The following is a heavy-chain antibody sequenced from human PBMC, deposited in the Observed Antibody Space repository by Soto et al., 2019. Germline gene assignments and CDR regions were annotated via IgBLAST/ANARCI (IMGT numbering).Heavy chain of an antibody. CDR3: ARDRWPYYFDY. CDR1: GGSISSYY. V-gene: IGHV4-59*01. CDR2: IYYSGGT. J-gene: IGHJ4*02. Sequence: SETLSLTCTVSGGSISSYYWSWIRQPPGKGLEWIGYIYYSGGTNYNPSLKSRVTISVDTSKNQFSLKLSSVTAADTAVYYCARDRWPYYFDYWGQGTLVTVSS.